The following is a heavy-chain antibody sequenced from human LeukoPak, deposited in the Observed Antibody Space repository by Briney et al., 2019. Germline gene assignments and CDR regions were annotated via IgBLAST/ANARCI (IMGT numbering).Heavy chain of an antibody. CDR3: ARTYCGGDCYGYFQH. CDR2: VSGEGNRS. Sequence: GGSLRLSCAASGFTFSVYWIYWVRQAPGKGLVWVSRVSGEGNRSTYADSVKGRLTISRDNAKNTVYLQMNSLRAEDTAVYYCARTYCGGDCYGYFQHWGQGTLVTVSS. D-gene: IGHD2-21*02. CDR1: GFTFSVYW. J-gene: IGHJ1*01. V-gene: IGHV3-74*01.